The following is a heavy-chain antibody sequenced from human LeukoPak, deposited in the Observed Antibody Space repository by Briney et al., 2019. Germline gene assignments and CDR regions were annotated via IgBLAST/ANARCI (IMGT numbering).Heavy chain of an antibody. CDR1: GFTFSSNA. Sequence: GGSLRLSCAASGFTFSSNAMSWVRQAPGKGLEWVSAISGSGGSTYYAESVKGQFTISRDNSKNTLYLQMNSLRAEDTAVYYCAKSHARNYYDSSGYNRYYFDYWGQGTLVTVSS. CDR2: ISGSGGST. V-gene: IGHV3-23*01. J-gene: IGHJ4*02. CDR3: AKSHARNYYDSSGYNRYYFDY. D-gene: IGHD3-22*01.